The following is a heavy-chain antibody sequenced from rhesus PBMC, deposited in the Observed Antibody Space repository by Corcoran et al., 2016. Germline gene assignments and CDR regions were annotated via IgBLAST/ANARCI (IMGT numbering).Heavy chain of an antibody. J-gene: IGHJ4*01. CDR1: GGSISSNY. CDR3: AREDWSDSLCHFDY. Sequence: QVQLQESGPGLVKPSETLSLTCAASGGSISSNYWSWIRQPPGKGLEWIGRIFGDGGSTDYNPSLESRVTISTDTSKNQFSLKLSSVTAADTAVYYCAREDWSDSLCHFDYWGQGVLVTVSS. V-gene: IGHV4-160*01. D-gene: IGHD3-22*01. CDR2: IFGDGGST.